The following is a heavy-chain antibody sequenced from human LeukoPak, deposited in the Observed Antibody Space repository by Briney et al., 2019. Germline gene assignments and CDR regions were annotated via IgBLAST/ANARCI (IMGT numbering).Heavy chain of an antibody. J-gene: IGHJ6*03. CDR3: AREDTVVVPAAMGYYYYYMDV. Sequence: SETLSLTCTVSGGSISSGTYYWSWIRQPAGKGLEWIGRIYTSGRTNYNPSLKSRVTISVYTSKNQFSLKLSSVTAADTAVYYCAREDTVVVPAAMGYYYYYMDVWGKGTTVTVSS. D-gene: IGHD2-2*01. V-gene: IGHV4-61*02. CDR1: GGSISSGTYY. CDR2: IYTSGRT.